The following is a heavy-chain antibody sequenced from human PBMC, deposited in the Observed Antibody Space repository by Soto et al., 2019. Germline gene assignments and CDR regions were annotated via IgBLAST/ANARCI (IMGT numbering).Heavy chain of an antibody. J-gene: IGHJ5*01. CDR2: INVYNGET. CDR3: AREGATRRPSRPAIGWLES. D-gene: IGHD2-2*02. CDR1: GYTFSGYH. V-gene: IGHV1-2*02. Sequence: ASVKVSCKASGYTFSGYHMHWVRQAPGQGLEWMGWINVYNGETNIAQKFQGRVAMTRDTSITTAYVELSRLRFDDTAVYFCAREGATRRPSRPAIGWLESWGQGTLVTVSS.